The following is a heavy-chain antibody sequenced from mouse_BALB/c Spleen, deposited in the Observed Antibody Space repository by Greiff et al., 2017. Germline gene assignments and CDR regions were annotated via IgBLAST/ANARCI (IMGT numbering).Heavy chain of an antibody. V-gene: IGHV5-6-3*01. CDR2: INSNGGST. CDR3: ARESYGSSSWFAY. D-gene: IGHD1-1*01. CDR1: GFTFSSYG. Sequence: EVMLVESGGGLVQPGGSLKLSCAASGFTFSSYGMSWVRQTPDKRLELVATINSNGGSTYYPDSVKGRFTISRDNAKNTLYLQMSSLKSEDTAMYYCARESYGSSSWFAYWGQGTLVTVSA. J-gene: IGHJ3*01.